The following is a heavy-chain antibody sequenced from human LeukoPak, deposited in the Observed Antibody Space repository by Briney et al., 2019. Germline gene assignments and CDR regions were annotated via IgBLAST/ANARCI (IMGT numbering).Heavy chain of an antibody. D-gene: IGHD3-10*01. Sequence: QSGGSLRLSCAASGFTFSSYAMSWVRQAPGKGLEWVSAISGSGGSTYYADSVKGRFTISRDNSRNTLYLQMNSLRAEDTAVYYCAKGAFYGSGSYLNYWGQGTLVTVSS. CDR3: AKGAFYGSGSYLNY. V-gene: IGHV3-23*01. CDR1: GFTFSSYA. CDR2: ISGSGGST. J-gene: IGHJ4*02.